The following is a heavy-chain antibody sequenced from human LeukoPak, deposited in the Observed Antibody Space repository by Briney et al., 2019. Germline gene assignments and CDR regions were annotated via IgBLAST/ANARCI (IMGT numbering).Heavy chain of an antibody. CDR1: GGSISGYY. CDR2: ISHSGST. Sequence: KPSETLSLTCTVSGGSISGYYWSWIRQPPGKGLEWIGYISHSGSTYYNPSLKSRVTISMDRSKNQFSLKLSSVTAADTAVYYCAREIGGSGTYYFDYWGPGTLVTVSS. CDR3: AREIGGSGTYYFDY. J-gene: IGHJ4*02. V-gene: IGHV4-30-2*01. D-gene: IGHD3-10*01.